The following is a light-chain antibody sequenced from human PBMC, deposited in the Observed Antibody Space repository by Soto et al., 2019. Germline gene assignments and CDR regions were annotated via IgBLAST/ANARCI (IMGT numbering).Light chain of an antibody. Sequence: EIVLTQSPGTLSLSPGERATLSCRASQSVSSSYLAWYQQKPGQAPRLLIYGACSRATGIPDRFSGSGSGTDFTLTISRLGPEDFAVYYCQQYGSSPYTFGQGTKLEMK. CDR2: GAC. CDR1: QSVSSSY. V-gene: IGKV3-20*01. CDR3: QQYGSSPYT. J-gene: IGKJ2*01.